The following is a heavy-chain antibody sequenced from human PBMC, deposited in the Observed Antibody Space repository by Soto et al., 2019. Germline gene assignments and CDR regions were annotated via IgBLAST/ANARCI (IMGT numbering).Heavy chain of an antibody. CDR3: ARDKITRSLDY. V-gene: IGHV1-18*01. Sequence: GASVKVSCKASGYTFTSFGISWVRQAPGQGLEWMGWISANNGNTNYAQKLQGRVTVTTDTSTSTAYMELSSLRSEDTAVYYCARDKITRSLDYWGQGTLVTVSS. CDR2: ISANNGNT. CDR1: GYTFTSFG. D-gene: IGHD1-20*01. J-gene: IGHJ4*02.